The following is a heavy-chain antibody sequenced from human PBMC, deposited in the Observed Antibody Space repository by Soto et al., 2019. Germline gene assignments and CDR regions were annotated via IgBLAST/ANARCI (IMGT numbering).Heavy chain of an antibody. CDR3: ARQGFDDYGDSNWFDP. CDR1: GWSFSGYY. V-gene: IGHV4-34*01. Sequence: SETLSLTCAVYGWSFSGYYWSWIRHPPGKGLEWIGEINHSGSTNYNPSLKSRVTISVDTSKNQFSLKLSSVTAADTAVYYCARQGFDDYGDSNWFDPWGQGTLVTVSS. D-gene: IGHD4-17*01. CDR2: INHSGST. J-gene: IGHJ5*02.